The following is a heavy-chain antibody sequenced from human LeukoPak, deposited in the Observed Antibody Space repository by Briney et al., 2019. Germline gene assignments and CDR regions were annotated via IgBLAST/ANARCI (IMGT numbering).Heavy chain of an antibody. CDR3: ARHGGSGSFDY. D-gene: IGHD3-3*01. V-gene: IGHV4-59*08. Sequence: SETLSLTCTVSGGSISSYCWSWIRQPPGKGLEWIGYSYYSGTTTPHPSLKSRVTISVDPSKNQFSLRLTSVTAADTAVYYCARHGGSGSFDYWGQGTLVTVSS. J-gene: IGHJ4*02. CDR1: GGSISSYC. CDR2: SYYSGTT.